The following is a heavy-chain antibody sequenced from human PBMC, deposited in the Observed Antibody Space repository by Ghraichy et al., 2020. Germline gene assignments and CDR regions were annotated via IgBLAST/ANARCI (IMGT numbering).Heavy chain of an antibody. CDR3: AKDHYSGSGTFLDS. D-gene: IGHD2-15*01. J-gene: IGHJ4*02. V-gene: IGHV3-23*01. CDR1: GFTFANYA. Sequence: GGSLRLSCAASGFTFANYAMTWVRQAPGKGLQWVSLISGVGYSTYYADSVKGRFTISRDNSQNMVFLEMNSLTAEDTAIYFCAKDHYSGSGTFLDSWGQGTLVTVSS. CDR2: ISGVGYST.